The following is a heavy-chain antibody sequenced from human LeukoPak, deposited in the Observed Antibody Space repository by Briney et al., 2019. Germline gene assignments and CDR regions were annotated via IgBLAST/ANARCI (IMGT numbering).Heavy chain of an antibody. CDR3: ARDYGSIYDSSGAIDY. D-gene: IGHD3-22*01. J-gene: IGHJ4*02. V-gene: IGHV1-2*02. Sequence: GASVKVSCKASGYTFTGYYMHWVRQAPGQGLEWMGWINPNSGGTNYAQKFQGSVTMTRDTSTSTVYMELSSLRSEGTAVYYCARDYGSIYDSSGAIDYWGQGTLVTVSS. CDR2: INPNSGGT. CDR1: GYTFTGYY.